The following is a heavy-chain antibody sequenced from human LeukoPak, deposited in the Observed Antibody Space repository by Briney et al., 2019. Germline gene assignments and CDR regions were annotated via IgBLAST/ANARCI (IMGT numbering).Heavy chain of an antibody. V-gene: IGHV1-8*03. CDR3: ARIPGD. CDR2: MNPNSGNT. D-gene: IGHD2-21*01. CDR1: GYTFTNYD. Sequence: GASVKVSCKASGYTFTNYDINWVRQAPGQGLEWVGLMNPNSGNTAYTQKFQGRVTITMNSSISTAYMELRSLRSEDTAVYFCARIPGDWGQGTLVTVSS. J-gene: IGHJ4*02.